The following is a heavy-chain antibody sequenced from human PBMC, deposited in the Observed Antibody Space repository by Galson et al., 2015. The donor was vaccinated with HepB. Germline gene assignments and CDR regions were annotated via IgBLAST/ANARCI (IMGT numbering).Heavy chain of an antibody. CDR1: GFTFSSYA. Sequence: SLRLSCAASGFTFSSYAMHWVRQAPGKGLEWVAVISYDGSNKYYADSVKGRFTISRDNSKNTLYLQMNSLRAEDTAVYYCARARFYITMIVVVTNTGPLDYWGQGTLVTVSS. CDR2: ISYDGSNK. CDR3: ARARFYITMIVVVTNTGPLDY. D-gene: IGHD3-22*01. J-gene: IGHJ4*02. V-gene: IGHV3-30-3*01.